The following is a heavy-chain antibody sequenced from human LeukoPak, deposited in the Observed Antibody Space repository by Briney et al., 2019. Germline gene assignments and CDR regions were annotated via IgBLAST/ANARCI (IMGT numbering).Heavy chain of an antibody. CDR1: GYTFTNYY. CDR3: ATATETLFDY. CDR2: INPSDGST. V-gene: IGHV1-46*01. J-gene: IGHJ4*02. Sequence: ASVKVSCKASGYTFTNYYIHWVRQAPGQGLEWMGIINPSDGSTSYLQKFQGRVTMTEDTSTDTAYMELSSLRSEDTAVYYCATATETLFDYWGQGTLVTVSS.